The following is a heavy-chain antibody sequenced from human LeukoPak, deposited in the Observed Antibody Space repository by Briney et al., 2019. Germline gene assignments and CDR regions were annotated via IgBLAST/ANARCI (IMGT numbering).Heavy chain of an antibody. D-gene: IGHD1-1*01. V-gene: IGHV4-4*07. CDR3: ASSESWNGDYYFDY. J-gene: IGHJ4*02. CDR1: GGSISSYY. CDR2: IYTSGST. Sequence: SETLSLTCTVSGGSISSYYWSWIRQPAGKGLEWSGRIYTSGSTNYNPSLKSRVTMSVDTSKNQFSLKLSSVTAADTAVYYCASSESWNGDYYFDYWGQGTLVTVSS.